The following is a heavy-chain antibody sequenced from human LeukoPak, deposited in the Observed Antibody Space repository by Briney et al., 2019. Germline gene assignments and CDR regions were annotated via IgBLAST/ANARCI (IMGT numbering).Heavy chain of an antibody. CDR2: ISYDGSNK. CDR3: ARSTGSWYTFDY. V-gene: IGHV3-30*04. CDR1: GFTFSNYA. J-gene: IGHJ4*02. D-gene: IGHD6-13*01. Sequence: GGSLRLSCAASGFTFSNYAMHWVRQAPGKGLEWVAVISYDGSNKYYADSVKGRFTISRDNSKNTLYLQMNSLRAEDTAVYYCARSTGSWYTFDYWGQGTLVTVSS.